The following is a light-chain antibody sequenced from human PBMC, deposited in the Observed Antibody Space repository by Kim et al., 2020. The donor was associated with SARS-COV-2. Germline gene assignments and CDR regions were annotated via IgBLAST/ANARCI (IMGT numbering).Light chain of an antibody. J-gene: IGLJ3*02. CDR2: RDD. CDR1: TSNIGANT. V-gene: IGLV1-44*01. Sequence: GQRVSISCSGSTSNIGANTVHWYQQLPGPAPKLLIFRDDQRPSGVPDRFSGSSSGTSASLAISGLQSEDEADYYCSVWDDSLNAWVFGGGTQLTVL. CDR3: SVWDDSLNAWV.